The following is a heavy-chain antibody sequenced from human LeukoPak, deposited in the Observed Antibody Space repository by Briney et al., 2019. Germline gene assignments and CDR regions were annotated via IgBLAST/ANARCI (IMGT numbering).Heavy chain of an antibody. Sequence: SETLSLTCTVSGGSVSFYYWSWIRQPPGKGLEWIGYIYYSGSTNYNPSLKSRVTISVDTSKNQFFLKVSSVTAADTAVYYCARDARGSSYMDVWGQGTTVTVSS. J-gene: IGHJ6*02. D-gene: IGHD3-10*01. CDR2: IYYSGST. V-gene: IGHV4-59*02. CDR3: ARDARGSSYMDV. CDR1: GGSVSFYY.